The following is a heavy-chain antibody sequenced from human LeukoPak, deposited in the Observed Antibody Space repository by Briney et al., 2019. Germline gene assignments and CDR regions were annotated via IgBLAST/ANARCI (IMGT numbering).Heavy chain of an antibody. CDR2: VHSSRGS. J-gene: IGHJ4*02. CDR1: GGSITNYY. V-gene: IGHV4-4*07. D-gene: IGHD1-7*01. CDR3: ARENWNYGEDF. Sequence: PSETLSLTCAVSGGSITNYYWSWLRQPAGKGLEWIGRVHSSRGSNYNPSLKSRVTMSVDTSKNQVSLKLIAVTAADTAVYYCARENWNYGEDFWGQGALVTVS.